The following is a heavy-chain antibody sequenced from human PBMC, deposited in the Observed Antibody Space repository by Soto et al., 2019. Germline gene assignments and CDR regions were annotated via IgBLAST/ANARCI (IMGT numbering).Heavy chain of an antibody. D-gene: IGHD2-2*01. CDR2: ILHSGSA. CDR1: GASITNGNW. J-gene: IGHJ5*02. V-gene: IGHV4-4*02. CDR3: GRVRQYCRNTNCYLDP. Sequence: LETLSLTGAVSGASITNGNWWHWVRQSPGKGLEWIGEILHSGSANYNPSLKSRVTISLDKSKNQFSLNLNSVTAADTAVYYCGRVRQYCRNTNCYLDPWGQETLVTVYS.